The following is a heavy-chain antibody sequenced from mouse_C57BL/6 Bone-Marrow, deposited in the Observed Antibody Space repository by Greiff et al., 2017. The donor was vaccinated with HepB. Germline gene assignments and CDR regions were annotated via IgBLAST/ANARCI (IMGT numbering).Heavy chain of an antibody. Sequence: EVKVVESEGGLVQPGSSMKLSCTASGFTFSDYYMAWVRQVPEKGLEWVANINYDGSSTYYLDSLKSRFIISRDNAKNILYLQMSSLKSEDTATYYCARDHSTVAYYFDYWGQGTTLTVSS. J-gene: IGHJ2*01. CDR2: INYDGSST. V-gene: IGHV5-16*01. CDR1: GFTFSDYY. D-gene: IGHD1-1*01. CDR3: ARDHSTVAYYFDY.